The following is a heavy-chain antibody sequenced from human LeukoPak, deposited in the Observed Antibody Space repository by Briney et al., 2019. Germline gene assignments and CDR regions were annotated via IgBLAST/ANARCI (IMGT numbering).Heavy chain of an antibody. CDR2: MYSGGST. J-gene: IGHJ3*02. Sequence: PGGSLRLSCAASGFTVSNNYMTWVRQAPGKGLEWISVMYSGGSTYYADFVRGRFTISRDNFKNTLQLQMNSLRVEDTALYYCARGLTVGATGVWAFDIWGQGTMVTVSS. D-gene: IGHD1-26*01. V-gene: IGHV3-66*01. CDR3: ARGLTVGATGVWAFDI. CDR1: GFTVSNNY.